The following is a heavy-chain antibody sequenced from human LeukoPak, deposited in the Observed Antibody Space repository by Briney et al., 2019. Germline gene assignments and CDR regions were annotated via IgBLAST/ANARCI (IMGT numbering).Heavy chain of an antibody. CDR1: GYTFTSYG. Sequence: ASVKVSCKASGYTFTSYGISWVRQAPGQGLEWMGWINAGNGNTKCSQKFQGRVTITRDTSASTAYLELSSLTSEDTAVYYCARDRRGYYYYYGMDVWGQGTTVTVSS. V-gene: IGHV1-3*01. J-gene: IGHJ6*02. CDR2: INAGNGNT. CDR3: ARDRRGYYYYYGMDV. D-gene: IGHD2/OR15-2a*01.